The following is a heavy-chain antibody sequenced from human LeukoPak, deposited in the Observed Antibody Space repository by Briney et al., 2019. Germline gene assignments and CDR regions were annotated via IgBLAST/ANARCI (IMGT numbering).Heavy chain of an antibody. CDR3: ATNYDSSGYFTF. CDR2: IFTNTGNS. J-gene: IGHJ4*02. Sequence: GASVKVSCTASGYTFTSYAMSWLRQAPGQGLEYMGWIFTNTGNSTYTQGFTGRFVFSLDTSVSTAYLQISSLKAEDTAVYSCATNYDSSGYFTFWGQGTLVTVSS. D-gene: IGHD3-22*01. CDR1: GYTFTSYA. V-gene: IGHV7-4-1*02.